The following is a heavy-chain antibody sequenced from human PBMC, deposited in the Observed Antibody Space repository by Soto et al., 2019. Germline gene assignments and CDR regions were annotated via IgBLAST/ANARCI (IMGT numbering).Heavy chain of an antibody. D-gene: IGHD2-21*01. Sequence: PSVTLSLTCTVSGGSISSSSYYWGWIRQPPGKGLEWIGNIYYSGSTYYNPSLKSRVTISVDPSKNQFSLELRSVTGAATAVYYCARDRAGASDSLESFDPWGHGTLVTVSS. CDR3: ARDRAGASDSLESFDP. CDR2: IYYSGST. CDR1: GGSISSSSYY. V-gene: IGHV4-39*02. J-gene: IGHJ5*02.